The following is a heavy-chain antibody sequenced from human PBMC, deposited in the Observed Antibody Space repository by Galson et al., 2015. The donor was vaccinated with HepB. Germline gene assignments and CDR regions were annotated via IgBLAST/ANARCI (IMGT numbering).Heavy chain of an antibody. CDR2: IYSGGNT. J-gene: IGHJ4*02. Sequence: SLRLSCAASGFTVRSNYMSWVRQAPGRGLECVSVIYSGGNTNYADSVGGRFIVSRDDSRNTLNLQMNSLRVEDTAVYFCARGYSRSWYSGLGFWGQGTLVTVSS. D-gene: IGHD6-13*01. CDR1: GFTVRSNY. V-gene: IGHV3-53*01. CDR3: ARGYSRSWYSGLGF.